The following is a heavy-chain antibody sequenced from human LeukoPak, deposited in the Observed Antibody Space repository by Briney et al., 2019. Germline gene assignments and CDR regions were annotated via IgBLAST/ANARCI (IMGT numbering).Heavy chain of an antibody. Sequence: GASVKVSCKASGYTFTGYYMHWVRQAPGQGLEWMGIINPSGGSTSYAQKFQGRVTMTRDTSTSTVYMELSSLRSEDTAVYYCARDSGQSGKYYDFWSGLASRGWFDPWGQGTLVTVSS. CDR1: GYTFTGYY. CDR3: ARDSGQSGKYYDFWSGLASRGWFDP. V-gene: IGHV1-46*01. D-gene: IGHD3-3*01. CDR2: INPSGGST. J-gene: IGHJ5*02.